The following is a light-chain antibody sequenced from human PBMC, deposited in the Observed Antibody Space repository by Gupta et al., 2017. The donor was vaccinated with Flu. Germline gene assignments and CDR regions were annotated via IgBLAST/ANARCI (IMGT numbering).Light chain of an antibody. Sequence: QSALTQPPSVSGSPGQSVTISCTGVSSDISNYNRVSWYQQPPGSAPRLIIYEVSDRPSGVPDRFSGPKSGNTASLTISGLQAEDEADYYCSLYTSFSTVFGGGTKLTVL. V-gene: IGLV2-18*01. CDR3: SLYTSFSTV. CDR1: SSDISNYNR. J-gene: IGLJ3*02. CDR2: EVS.